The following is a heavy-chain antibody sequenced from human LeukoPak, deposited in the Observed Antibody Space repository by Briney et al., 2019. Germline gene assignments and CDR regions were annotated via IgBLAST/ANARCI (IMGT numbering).Heavy chain of an antibody. Sequence: GGSLRLSCAASGFTFSSYAMSWVRQAPGKGLEWVSAISGSGGSTYYADSVKGRFTISRDNAKNSLYLQMNSLRAEDTAVYYCARHARVAGFDYWGLGTLVTVSS. V-gene: IGHV3-23*01. J-gene: IGHJ4*02. CDR3: ARHARVAGFDY. CDR1: GFTFSSYA. D-gene: IGHD6-19*01. CDR2: ISGSGGST.